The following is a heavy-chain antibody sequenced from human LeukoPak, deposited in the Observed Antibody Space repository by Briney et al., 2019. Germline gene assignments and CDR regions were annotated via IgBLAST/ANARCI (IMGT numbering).Heavy chain of an antibody. V-gene: IGHV1-69*13. CDR2: IIPIFGTA. CDR3: ARDRGWAGYTYGFYY. Sequence: ASVKVSCKASGGAFSSYAISWVRQAPGQGLEWMGGIIPIFGTANYAQKFQGRVTITADESTSTAYMELSGLRSEDTAVYYCARDRGWAGYTYGFYYWGQGTLVTVSS. D-gene: IGHD5-18*01. CDR1: GGAFSSYA. J-gene: IGHJ4*02.